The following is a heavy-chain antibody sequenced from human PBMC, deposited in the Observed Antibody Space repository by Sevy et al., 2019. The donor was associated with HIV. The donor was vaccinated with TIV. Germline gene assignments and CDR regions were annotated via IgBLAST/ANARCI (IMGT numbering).Heavy chain of an antibody. Sequence: GGSLRLSCAASGFTFSSYGMHWVRQAPGKGLEWVAFIRYDGSDKYYAASVKGRFTISRDDSKNTLYLQMDSLRAEDTAIYYCAKDLAGPGRRYFDYWGQGTLVTVSS. CDR3: AKDLAGPGRRYFDY. V-gene: IGHV3-30*02. CDR2: IRYDGSDK. CDR1: GFTFSSYG. J-gene: IGHJ4*02. D-gene: IGHD6-13*01.